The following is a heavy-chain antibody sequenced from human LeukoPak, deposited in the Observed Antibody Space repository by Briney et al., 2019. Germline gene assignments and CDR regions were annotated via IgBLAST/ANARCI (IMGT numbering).Heavy chain of an antibody. CDR1: GGSISSGDYY. D-gene: IGHD3-9*01. CDR2: IYYSGST. Sequence: PSETLSLTCTVSGGSISSGDYYWSWIRQPPGKGLEWIGYIYYSGSTYYNPSLKSRVTISVDTSKNQFSLKLSSETAADTAVYYCARGYDILTGYSFDYWGQGTLVTVSS. CDR3: ARGYDILTGYSFDY. V-gene: IGHV4-30-4*01. J-gene: IGHJ4*02.